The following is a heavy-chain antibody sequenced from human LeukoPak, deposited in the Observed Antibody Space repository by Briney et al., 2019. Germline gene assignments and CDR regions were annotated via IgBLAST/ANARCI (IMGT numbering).Heavy chain of an antibody. CDR2: ITASDGRA. CDR3: AKESAVAGIPYFDF. V-gene: IGHV3-23*01. Sequence: GGSLRLSCAASGFAFSSYAMSWVRQAPGEGLEWVSGITASDGRAFYIDSVKGRFTISKDNSRNTLDLQMIGLRADNTAVYFRAKESAVAGIPYFDFWGQGALVTVSS. CDR1: GFAFSSYA. D-gene: IGHD6-19*01. J-gene: IGHJ4*02.